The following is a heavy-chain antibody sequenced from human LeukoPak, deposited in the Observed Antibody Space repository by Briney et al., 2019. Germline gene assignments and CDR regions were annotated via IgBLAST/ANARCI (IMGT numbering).Heavy chain of an antibody. V-gene: IGHV3-23*01. CDR1: RFYFTDYA. CDR3: ARGSTSTAPGWVY. CDR2: VSGNGGTK. D-gene: IGHD2-21*02. Sequence: GGSLRLSCAASRFYFTDYAMSWARQAPGKGLEWLSAVSGNGGTKDYVDSVKGRFTISRDNSRNTVHQQIDNLRTEDTAVYYCARGSTSTAPGWVYWGHGTPVTVSS. J-gene: IGHJ4*01.